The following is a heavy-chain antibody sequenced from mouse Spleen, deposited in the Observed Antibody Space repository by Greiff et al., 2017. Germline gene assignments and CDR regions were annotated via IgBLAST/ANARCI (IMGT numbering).Heavy chain of an antibody. CDR3: AREGLTVGYAMDY. D-gene: IGHD1-1*01. CDR1: GYTFTSYW. Sequence: QVQLQQPGAELVKPGASVKLSCKASGYTFTSYWMHWVKQRPGQGLEWIGMIHPNSGSTNYNEKFKSRATLTVDKSSSTAYMQLSSLTSEDSAVYYCAREGLTVGYAMDYWGQGTSVTVSS. V-gene: IGHV1-64*01. J-gene: IGHJ4*01. CDR2: IHPNSGST.